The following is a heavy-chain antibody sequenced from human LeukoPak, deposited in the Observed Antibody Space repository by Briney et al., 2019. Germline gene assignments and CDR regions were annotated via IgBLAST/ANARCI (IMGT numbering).Heavy chain of an antibody. CDR3: ARDRYSGYDYYFDY. CDR1: GYTFTSHG. D-gene: IGHD5-12*01. J-gene: IGHJ4*02. CDR2: ISAYNGNT. V-gene: IGHV1-18*01. Sequence: ASVKVSCKASGYTFTSHGISWVRQAPGQGREWMGWISAYNGNTNYAQKLQGRVTMTTDTSTSTAYMELRSLRSDDTAVYYCARDRYSGYDYYFDYWGQGTLVTVSS.